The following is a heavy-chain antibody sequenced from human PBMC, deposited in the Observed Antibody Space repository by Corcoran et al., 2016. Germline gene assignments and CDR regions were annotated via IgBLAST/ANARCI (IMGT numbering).Heavy chain of an antibody. CDR2: IYSGGST. Sequence: EVQLVESGGGWIQPGGSLRLSCAASGFTVSSNYMSWVRQAPGKGLEWVSVIYSGGSTYYADSVKGRFTISRDNSKNTLYLQMNSLRAEDTAVYYCARERTGGATSKDAFDIWGQGTMVTVSS. D-gene: IGHD2-2*01. V-gene: IGHV3-53*01. J-gene: IGHJ3*02. CDR1: GFTVSSNY. CDR3: ARERTGGATSKDAFDI.